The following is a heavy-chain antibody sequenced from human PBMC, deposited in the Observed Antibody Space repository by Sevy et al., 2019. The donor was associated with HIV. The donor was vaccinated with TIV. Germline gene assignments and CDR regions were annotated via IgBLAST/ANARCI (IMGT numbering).Heavy chain of an antibody. J-gene: IGHJ6*03. CDR1: GGSFSGYY. CDR3: ARGRGYSYGYYYYYMDV. Sequence: SETLSLTCAVYGGSFSGYYWSWIRQPPGKGLEWIGEINHSGRTNYNPSLKSRVTISVATSKNQFSLKLSSVTAADTAVYYCARGRGYSYGYYYYYMDVWGKGTTVTVSS. D-gene: IGHD5-18*01. V-gene: IGHV4-34*01. CDR2: INHSGRT.